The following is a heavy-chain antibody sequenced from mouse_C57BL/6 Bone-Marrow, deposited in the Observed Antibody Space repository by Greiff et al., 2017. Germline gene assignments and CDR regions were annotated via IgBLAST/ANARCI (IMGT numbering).Heavy chain of an antibody. CDR2: IDPEDGET. V-gene: IGHV14-2*01. CDR1: GFNIKDYY. Sequence: EVKVVESGAELVKPGASVKLSCTASGFNIKDYYMHWVKQRTEQGLEWIGRIDPEDGETKYAPKFQGKATLTADKSSNTAYLQLSSLTSEDTAVXYCARRGWDSFAYWGQGTLVTVSA. CDR3: ARRGWDSFAY. J-gene: IGHJ3*01. D-gene: IGHD4-1*01.